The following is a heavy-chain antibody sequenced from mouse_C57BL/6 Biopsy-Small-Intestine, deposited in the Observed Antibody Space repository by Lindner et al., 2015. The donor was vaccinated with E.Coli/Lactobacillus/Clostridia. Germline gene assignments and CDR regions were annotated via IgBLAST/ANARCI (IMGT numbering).Heavy chain of an antibody. V-gene: IGHV14-4*01. CDR3: TSYSNPWFAY. CDR1: GFNIKDDY. D-gene: IGHD2-5*01. J-gene: IGHJ3*01. CDR2: IDPENGDT. Sequence: VQLQESGAELVRPGASVKLSCTASGFNIKDDYMHWVKQRPEQGLEWIGWIDPENGDTEYASKFQGKATITADTSSNTAYLQLSSLTSEDTAVYYCTSYSNPWFAYWGQGTLVTVSA.